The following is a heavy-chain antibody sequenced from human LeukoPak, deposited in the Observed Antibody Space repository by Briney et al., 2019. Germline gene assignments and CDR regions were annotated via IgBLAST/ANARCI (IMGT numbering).Heavy chain of an antibody. J-gene: IGHJ6*02. D-gene: IGHD3-10*01. CDR3: ARDLSYYFGSGTSALDV. Sequence: SETLSLTCAVSGGSISSGGYSWSWIRQPPGKGLEWIGYIYHSGSTNYNPSLKSRVTISVDKSKNQFSLKLSSVTAADTAIYYCARDLSYYFGSGTSALDVWGQGTAVTVSS. CDR1: GGSISSGGYS. V-gene: IGHV4-30-2*01. CDR2: IYHSGST.